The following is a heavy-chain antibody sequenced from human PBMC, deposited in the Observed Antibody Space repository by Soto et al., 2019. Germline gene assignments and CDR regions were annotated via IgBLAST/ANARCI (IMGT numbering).Heavy chain of an antibody. CDR1: GRSISSGGYY. Sequence: SETLSLTCTVSGRSISSGGYYWSWIRQHPGKGLEWIGYIYYSGSTYYNPSLKSRVTISVDTSKNQFSLKLSSVTAADTAVYYCARGGPASDYGDYFSNFQHCGQGTLVTLSS. CDR2: IYYSGST. D-gene: IGHD4-17*01. J-gene: IGHJ1*01. V-gene: IGHV4-31*03. CDR3: ARGGPASDYGDYFSNFQH.